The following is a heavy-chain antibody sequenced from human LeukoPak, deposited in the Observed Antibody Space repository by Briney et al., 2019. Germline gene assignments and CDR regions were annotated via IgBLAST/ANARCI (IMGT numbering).Heavy chain of an antibody. D-gene: IGHD6-13*01. CDR3: ARVGGSLKFYFDY. CDR1: GFTFSSYA. V-gene: IGHV3-23*01. CDR2: ISGSGGST. J-gene: IGHJ4*02. Sequence: GGSLRLSCAASGFTFSSYAMSWVRQAPGKGLEWVSAISGSGGSTYYADSVKGRFTISRDNSKNTLYLQMNSLRAEDTAVYYCARVGGSLKFYFDYWGQGTLVTVSS.